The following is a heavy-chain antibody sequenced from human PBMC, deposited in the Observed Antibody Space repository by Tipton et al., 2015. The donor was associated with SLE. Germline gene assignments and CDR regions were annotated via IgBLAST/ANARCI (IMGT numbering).Heavy chain of an antibody. CDR3: ARAPGLDRDYYYYYYMDV. CDR2: IYSTGTT. V-gene: IGHV4-39*07. CDR1: GDSITNLNDF. Sequence: TLSLTCTVSGDSITNLNDFWGWIRQPPGKGLEWIGSIYSTGTTYYNASLKGRVTMSIDTSTNQFSLKLSSATAADTAVYYCARAPGLDRDYYYYYYMDVWGKGTTVTVSS. D-gene: IGHD3/OR15-3a*01. J-gene: IGHJ6*03.